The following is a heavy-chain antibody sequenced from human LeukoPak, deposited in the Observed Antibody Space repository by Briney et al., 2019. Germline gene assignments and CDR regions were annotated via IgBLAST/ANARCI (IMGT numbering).Heavy chain of an antibody. V-gene: IGHV3-23*01. D-gene: IGHD1-1*01. CDR3: AKDGRASWFDP. CDR2: ISGGGGST. Sequence: PGGSLRLSCAASAFTFSSYAMSWVRQAPGKGLEWVSSISGGGGSTYYADSVKGRFTISRDNSKNMMYLQMDSLRAEDTAVYYCAKDGRASWFDPRGQGNLVTVSS. J-gene: IGHJ5*02. CDR1: AFTFSSYA.